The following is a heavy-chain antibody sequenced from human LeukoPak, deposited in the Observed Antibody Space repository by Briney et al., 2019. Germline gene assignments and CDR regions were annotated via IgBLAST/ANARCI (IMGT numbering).Heavy chain of an antibody. D-gene: IGHD6-13*01. CDR2: IWYDGSNG. V-gene: IGHV3-33*01. J-gene: IGHJ4*02. CDR1: GFTFCNFG. CDR3: ARDPSSKAAAGRGDY. Sequence: GRSLRLSCVTSGFTFCNFGMYWVRQTPDKGLEWVAVIWYDGSNGDYADSVKGRFTISRDNSKSTLYLQMNSLRAEDAAVYYCARDPSSKAAAGRGDYWGQGTLVTVSS.